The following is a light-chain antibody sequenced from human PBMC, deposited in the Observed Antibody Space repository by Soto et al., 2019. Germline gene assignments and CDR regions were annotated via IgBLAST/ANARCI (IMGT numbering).Light chain of an antibody. V-gene: IGLV2-14*01. Sequence: QSVLTQPASVSGSPGQSITISCTGTSSDVGGYNYVSWYQQHPGKAPKLMIYEVSNRPSGVSNRFSGSKSGSTASLTISGLQAEDEADYYCSSYAGSNNLVFGGGTKVTVL. CDR1: SSDVGGYNY. CDR3: SSYAGSNNLV. CDR2: EVS. J-gene: IGLJ2*01.